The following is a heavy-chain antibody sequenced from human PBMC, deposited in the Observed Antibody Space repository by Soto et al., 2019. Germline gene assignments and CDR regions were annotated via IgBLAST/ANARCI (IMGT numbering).Heavy chain of an antibody. CDR3: ARDWDIVVVPAAIVYHYYGMAV. J-gene: IGHJ6*02. Sequence: QTLSLTCAISGDSVSSNSAAWNWIRQSPSRGLEWLGRTYYRSKWYNDYAVSVKSRITINPDTSKNQFSLQLNSVTPEDTAVYYCARDWDIVVVPAAIVYHYYGMAVWGQGTTVSVSS. CDR2: TYYRSKWYN. V-gene: IGHV6-1*01. CDR1: GDSVSSNSAA. D-gene: IGHD2-2*01.